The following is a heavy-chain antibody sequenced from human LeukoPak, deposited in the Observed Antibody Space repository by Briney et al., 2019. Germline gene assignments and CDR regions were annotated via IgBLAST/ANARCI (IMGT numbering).Heavy chain of an antibody. V-gene: IGHV4-4*07. CDR2: IYTSGST. CDR1: GGSISSYY. Sequence: SETLSLTCTVSGGSISSYYWSWIRQPAGKGLEWIGRIYTSGSTNYNPSLKSRVTMSVDTSKNQFSLKLSSVTAADTAVYYCARDWGNWNDVDAFDIWGQGTMVTVSS. D-gene: IGHD1-1*01. CDR3: ARDWGNWNDVDAFDI. J-gene: IGHJ3*02.